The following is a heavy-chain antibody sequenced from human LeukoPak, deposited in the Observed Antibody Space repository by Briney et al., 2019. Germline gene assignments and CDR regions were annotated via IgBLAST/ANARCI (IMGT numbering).Heavy chain of an antibody. CDR3: ARYEQRPGVTASDP. D-gene: IGHD2-21*02. V-gene: IGHV3-74*01. CDR2: INPDGSWT. Sequence: GGSLRLSCAASGLTFSSYWMHWVRQAPGKGLVWVSCINPDGSWTLHADSVKGRFAISRDYARNTLYLQMNSLGVEDTAMYYCARYEQRPGVTASDPWSQGTLVTVSS. CDR1: GLTFSSYW. J-gene: IGHJ5*02.